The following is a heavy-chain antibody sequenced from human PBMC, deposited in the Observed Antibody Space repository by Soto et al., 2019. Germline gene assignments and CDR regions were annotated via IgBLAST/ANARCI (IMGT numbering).Heavy chain of an antibody. Sequence: QVQLVQSGAEVKKPGASVKVSCKVSGYTLTELSMHWVRQAPGKGLEWMGGFDPEDGETIYAQKFQGRVTMTEDTDTDTADMERSSRRSEDTAVYYCGTGRDDWNGGAFDIWGQGTMVTVSS. CDR3: GTGRDDWNGGAFDI. D-gene: IGHD1-1*01. CDR1: GYTLTELS. V-gene: IGHV1-24*01. CDR2: FDPEDGET. J-gene: IGHJ3*02.